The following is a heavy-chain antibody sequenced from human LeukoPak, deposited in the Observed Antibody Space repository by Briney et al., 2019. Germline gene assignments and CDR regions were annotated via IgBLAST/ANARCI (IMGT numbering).Heavy chain of an antibody. D-gene: IGHD5-18*01. V-gene: IGHV1-18*01. CDR2: ISAYNGNT. CDR1: GYTFTSYG. CDR3: ARVTAMVDYYYGMDV. Sequence: ASVKVSCKASGYTFTSYGISWVRQAPGQGLEGMGWISAYNGNTNYAQKLQGRVTMTSDTSTSTAYMELRSLRSDDTAVYYCARVTAMVDYYYGMDVWGQGTTVTVSS. J-gene: IGHJ6*02.